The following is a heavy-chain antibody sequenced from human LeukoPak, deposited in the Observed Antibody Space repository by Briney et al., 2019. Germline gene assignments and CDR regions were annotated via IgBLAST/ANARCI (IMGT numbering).Heavy chain of an antibody. CDR3: ARGATAHFDY. V-gene: IGHV6-1*01. J-gene: IGHJ4*02. D-gene: IGHD5-12*01. CDR1: GDSVSSNSVA. CDR2: TYYRSKWYY. Sequence: SQTLSLTCAISGDSVSSNSVAWNWVRQPPSRGLEWLGRTYYRSKWYYDYAVSVKSRMTINPDTSKNQFSLQLNSVTPEDTAVYYCARGATAHFDYWGQGTLVTVSS.